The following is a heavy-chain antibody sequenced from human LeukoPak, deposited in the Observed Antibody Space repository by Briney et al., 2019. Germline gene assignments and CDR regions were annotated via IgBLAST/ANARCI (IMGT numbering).Heavy chain of an antibody. V-gene: IGHV4-4*09. CDR2: IYTNGRT. Sequence: PSETLSLTCSVSGASVSSFQWSWIRQSPGKGLEWIGYIYTNGRTNSNPSLKSRVTMSLDTSKNQFSLKLTSVSAADTAVYYCATPNDAKIVPFDPWGQGSLVTVSP. CDR1: GASVSSFQ. CDR3: ATPNDAKIVPFDP. D-gene: IGHD2-8*01. J-gene: IGHJ5*02.